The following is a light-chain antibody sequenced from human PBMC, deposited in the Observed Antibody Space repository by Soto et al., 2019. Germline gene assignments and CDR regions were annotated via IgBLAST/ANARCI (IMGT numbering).Light chain of an antibody. CDR2: DVT. CDR3: CSYAGSYTWV. V-gene: IGLV2-11*01. J-gene: IGLJ3*02. CDR1: SSDVGGYNY. Sequence: QSALTQPRSVSGSPGQSVTMSCTGTSSDVGGYNYVSWYQQHPGKAPKLLIYDVTKRPSGVPDRFSGSKSGNTASLAISGLQAEDEADYYCCSYAGSYTWVFGGGTKVTVL.